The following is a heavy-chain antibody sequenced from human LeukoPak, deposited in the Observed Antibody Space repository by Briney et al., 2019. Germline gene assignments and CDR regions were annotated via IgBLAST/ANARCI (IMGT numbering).Heavy chain of an antibody. CDR1: GFTFSSYA. CDR3: AKGKIFGAAGAFEV. Sequence: GGSLRLSCAASGFTFSSYAMSWVRQAPGKGLEWVSAISGSGGSTYYADSVKGRFTISRDDSDNTLDLQMNSLRAGDTAVYYCAKGKIFGAAGAFEVRGQGTMVTVSS. CDR2: ISGSGGST. V-gene: IGHV3-23*01. D-gene: IGHD3-3*01. J-gene: IGHJ3*01.